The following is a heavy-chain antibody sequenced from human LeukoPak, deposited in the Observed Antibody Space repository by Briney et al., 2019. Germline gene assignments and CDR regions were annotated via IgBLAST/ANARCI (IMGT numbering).Heavy chain of an antibody. D-gene: IGHD3-10*01. J-gene: IGHJ4*02. V-gene: IGHV4-39*01. CDR3: AKRRTYYYGSGSYPFDY. CDR2: IYYSGST. Sequence: SETLSLTCTVSGGSISSSSYYWGWIRQPPGKGLEWIGSIYYSGSTYYNPSLKSRVTISVDASKNQFSLKLSSVTAADTAVYYCAKRRTYYYGSGSYPFDYWAREPWSPSPQ. CDR1: GGSISSSSYY.